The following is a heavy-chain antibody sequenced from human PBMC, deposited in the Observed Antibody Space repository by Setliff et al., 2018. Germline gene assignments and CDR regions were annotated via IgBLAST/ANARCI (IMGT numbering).Heavy chain of an antibody. CDR1: GVSISDGHL. V-gene: IGHV4-38-2*01. CDR3: ARRDEYLQFREFFDF. Sequence: ETLSLTCAVSGVSISDGHLWGWIRQPPGKGLEWIGSIDRTGNRYYNSPLRSRVTLSIDMSRNEFSLELRSMTAADTAVYYCARRDEYLQFREFFDFWGQGILVTVSS. CDR2: IDRTGNR. J-gene: IGHJ4*02. D-gene: IGHD3-10*01.